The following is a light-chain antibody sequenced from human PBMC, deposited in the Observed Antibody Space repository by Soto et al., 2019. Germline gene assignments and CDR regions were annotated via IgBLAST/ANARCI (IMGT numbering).Light chain of an antibody. V-gene: IGLV1-40*01. J-gene: IGLJ3*02. CDR1: SSNLGTGSD. CDR2: DNS. Sequence: QSVLTQPPSVSGAPGQRVTISCTGSSSNLGTGSDVHWYQQLPGTAPKLLIFDNSNRPSGVPDRFSGSKSGTSASLAIAGLQAEDEADYYCQSYDSNLTGLVFGRGTKLTVL. CDR3: QSYDSNLTGLV.